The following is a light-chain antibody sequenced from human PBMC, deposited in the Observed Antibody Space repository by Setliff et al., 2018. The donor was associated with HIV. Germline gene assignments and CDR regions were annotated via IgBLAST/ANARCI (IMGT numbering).Light chain of an antibody. V-gene: IGLV2-14*03. CDR2: DAS. Sequence: VLTQPASLSGSPGQSITISCTGGSDDIGSFSYVSWYQQYPGKAPKLMIYDASSRPSGVSTRFSGSRSGNTASLTISGVQAEDEADYHCSAYSKGDTLVLFGGGTKVTVL. J-gene: IGLJ2*01. CDR1: SDDIGSFSY. CDR3: SAYSKGDTLVL.